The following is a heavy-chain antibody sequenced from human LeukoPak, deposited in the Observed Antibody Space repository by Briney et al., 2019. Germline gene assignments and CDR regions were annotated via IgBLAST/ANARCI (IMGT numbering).Heavy chain of an antibody. Sequence: PSETLSLTCTASGGSISGYYWSWIRQPAGEGLEWIGHIHTSGKTNYNLSLKSRVSMSVDTSKNQFSLKLTSATAADTAVYYCVRGGSAAAAVFDYWGQGTLVTVSS. CDR3: VRGGSAAAAVFDY. V-gene: IGHV4-4*07. CDR2: IHTSGKT. J-gene: IGHJ4*02. CDR1: GGSISGYY. D-gene: IGHD6-13*01.